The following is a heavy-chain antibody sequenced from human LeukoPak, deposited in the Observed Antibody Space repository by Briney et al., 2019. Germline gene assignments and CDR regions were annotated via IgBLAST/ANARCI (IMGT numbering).Heavy chain of an antibody. D-gene: IGHD6-19*01. Sequence: ASVKVSCKASGYTFTSYYMHWVRQAPGQGLEWMGIINPSGGSTSYAQKFQSRVTMTRDTSTSTVYMELSSLRSEDTAVYYCAREIAVAGMVNWFDPWGQGTLVTVSS. CDR3: AREIAVAGMVNWFDP. CDR1: GYTFTSYY. CDR2: INPSGGST. V-gene: IGHV1-46*01. J-gene: IGHJ5*02.